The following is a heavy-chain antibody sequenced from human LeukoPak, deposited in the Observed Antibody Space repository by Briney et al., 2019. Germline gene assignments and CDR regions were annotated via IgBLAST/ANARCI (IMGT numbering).Heavy chain of an antibody. J-gene: IGHJ4*02. CDR3: AREGYYDFWSGYYPFDY. D-gene: IGHD3-3*01. V-gene: IGHV3-21*01. Sequence: GGSLRLSCAASGFTFSSYRMNWVRQAPGKGLEWVSSISSSSSYIYYADSVKGRFTISRDNAKNSLYLQMNSLRAEDTAVYYCAREGYYDFWSGYYPFDYWGQGTLVTVSS. CDR2: ISSSSSYI. CDR1: GFTFSSYR.